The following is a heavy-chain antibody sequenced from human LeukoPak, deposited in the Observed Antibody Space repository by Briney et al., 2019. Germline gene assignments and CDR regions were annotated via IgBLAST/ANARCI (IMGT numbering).Heavy chain of an antibody. Sequence: SETLSLTCTVSGGSVSSGSYYWSWIRQPPGKGLEWIGYIYYSGSTNYNPSLKSRVTISVDTSKNQFSLKLSSVTAADTAVYYCARTPWASHFDYWGQGTLVTVSS. D-gene: IGHD2-15*01. V-gene: IGHV4-61*01. J-gene: IGHJ4*02. CDR1: GGSVSSGSYY. CDR2: IYYSGST. CDR3: ARTPWASHFDY.